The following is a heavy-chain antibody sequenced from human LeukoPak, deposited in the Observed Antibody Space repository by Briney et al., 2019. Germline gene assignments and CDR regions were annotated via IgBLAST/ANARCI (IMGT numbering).Heavy chain of an antibody. Sequence: PGGSLRLSCSASGFTFSSNAMAWVRQAPGTGLEWVSGITYNSDKTYYADSVKGRFTISRDNAKNSLYLQMNSLRAEDTAVYYCARESRGFGYWGQGTLVTVSS. CDR1: GFTFSSNA. CDR3: ARESRGFGY. V-gene: IGHV3-23*01. D-gene: IGHD3-10*01. CDR2: ITYNSDKT. J-gene: IGHJ4*02.